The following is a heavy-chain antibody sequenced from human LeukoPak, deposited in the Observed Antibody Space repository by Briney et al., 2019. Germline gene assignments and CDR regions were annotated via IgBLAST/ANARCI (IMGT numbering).Heavy chain of an antibody. V-gene: IGHV4-59*12. CDR2: IYYSGYT. D-gene: IGHD3-22*01. Sequence: SETLSLTCTVSGGSISSYYWSWIRQPPGKGLEWIGNIYYSGYTTYSPSLRSRVTISVDTSKNQFSLKLSSVTAADTAVYYCARAYSSGYYPRWFDPWGQGTLVTVSS. CDR1: GGSISSYY. CDR3: ARAYSSGYYPRWFDP. J-gene: IGHJ5*02.